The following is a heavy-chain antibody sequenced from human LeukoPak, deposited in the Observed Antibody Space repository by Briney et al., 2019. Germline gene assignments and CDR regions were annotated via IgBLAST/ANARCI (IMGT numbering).Heavy chain of an antibody. CDR2: IYYSGST. Sequence: SETLSLTCAVYGGSFSGYYWSWIRQPPGKGLEWIGYIYYSGSTYYNPSLKSRVTISVDTSKNQFSLKLSSVTAADTAVYYCARGSPSGYSYGLDYWGQGTLVTVSS. CDR1: GGSFSGYY. J-gene: IGHJ4*02. V-gene: IGHV4-30-4*08. CDR3: ARGSPSGYSYGLDY. D-gene: IGHD5-18*01.